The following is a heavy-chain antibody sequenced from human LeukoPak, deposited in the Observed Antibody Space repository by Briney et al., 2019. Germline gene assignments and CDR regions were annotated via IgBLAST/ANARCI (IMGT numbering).Heavy chain of an antibody. J-gene: IGHJ4*02. CDR2: IVPVLGIA. Sequence: SXXAISXXRQAPGQGLEWMGRIVPVLGIANYAQKFQGRVTITADKSTSTAYMELSSLRSEDTAVYYCARAGAAAAGMGYWGQGTLVTVPS. CDR1: SXXA. CDR3: ARAGAAAAGMGY. D-gene: IGHD6-13*01. V-gene: IGHV1-69*04.